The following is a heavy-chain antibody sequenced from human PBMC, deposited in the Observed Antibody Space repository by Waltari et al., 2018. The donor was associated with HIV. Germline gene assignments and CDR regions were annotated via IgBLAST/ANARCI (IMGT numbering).Heavy chain of an antibody. J-gene: IGHJ4*02. V-gene: IGHV3-23*01. CDR3: AKDLLGGGGGDY. D-gene: IGHD2-15*01. Sequence: EVRLLESGGGLVQPGGSLRLSCAASGFTFSNYALNWVRPAPGKGREWVSDISDGGVSTYYADSGKGRFTISRDNAKDTLYLQMNSRRAEDTAVYYCAKDLLGGGGGDYWGQGTLVTVSS. CDR1: GFTFSNYA. CDR2: ISDGGVST.